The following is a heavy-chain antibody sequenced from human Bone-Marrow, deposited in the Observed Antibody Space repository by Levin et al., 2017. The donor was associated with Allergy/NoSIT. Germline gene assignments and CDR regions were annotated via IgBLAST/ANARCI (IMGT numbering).Heavy chain of an antibody. CDR1: GGSISSYY. D-gene: IGHD3-22*01. V-gene: IGHV4-59*01. CDR2: IYYSGST. Sequence: PSETLSLTCTVSGGSISSYYWSWIRQPPGKGLEWIGYIYYSGSTNYNPSLKSRVTISVDTSKNQFSLKLSSVTAADTAVYYCARTIYYYDSSGYYYYFDYWGQGTLVTVSS. J-gene: IGHJ4*02. CDR3: ARTIYYYDSSGYYYYFDY.